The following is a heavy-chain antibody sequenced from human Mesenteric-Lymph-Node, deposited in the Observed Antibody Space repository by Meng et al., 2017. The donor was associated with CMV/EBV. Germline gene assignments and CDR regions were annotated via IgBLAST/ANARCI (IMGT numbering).Heavy chain of an antibody. Sequence: GESLKISCAASGFSFGSYWMSWVRQAPGKGPEWVANINQDGSEKYSVDSVKGRFTISRDNAKNSLYLQMNSLRAEDTAVYYCASHYDSPAGYYYGMDVWGHGTAVTVSS. J-gene: IGHJ6*02. CDR2: INQDGSEK. CDR1: GFSFGSYW. CDR3: ASHYDSPAGYYYGMDV. V-gene: IGHV3-7*01. D-gene: IGHD5-12*01.